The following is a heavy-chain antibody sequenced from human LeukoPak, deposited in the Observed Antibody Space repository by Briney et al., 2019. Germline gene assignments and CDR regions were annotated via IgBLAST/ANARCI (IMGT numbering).Heavy chain of an antibody. D-gene: IGHD2-15*01. CDR2: ISSSSSYI. CDR1: GFTFSSYS. V-gene: IGHV3-21*01. Sequence: GGSLRLSCAASGFTFSSYSMNWVRQAPGKGLEWVSSISSSSSYIYYADSVKGRFTISRDNAKNSLYLQMDSLRAEDTAVYYCARAELVVPDAFDIWGQGTMVTVSS. J-gene: IGHJ3*02. CDR3: ARAELVVPDAFDI.